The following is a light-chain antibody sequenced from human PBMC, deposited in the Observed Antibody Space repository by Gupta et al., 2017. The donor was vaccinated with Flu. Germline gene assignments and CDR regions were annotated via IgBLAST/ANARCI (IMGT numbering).Light chain of an antibody. CDR2: NVS. Sequence: AIQMTQSPSSLSASVGDRVTITCRASQDIRNTLGWYQQKPGRAPKLLMYNVSTLQSGVPSRFSGSGSGTDFTLTISSLQPEDLATYYCLHDYNYPLTFGGGTKVEIK. CDR3: LHDYNYPLT. J-gene: IGKJ4*01. CDR1: QDIRNT. V-gene: IGKV1-6*01.